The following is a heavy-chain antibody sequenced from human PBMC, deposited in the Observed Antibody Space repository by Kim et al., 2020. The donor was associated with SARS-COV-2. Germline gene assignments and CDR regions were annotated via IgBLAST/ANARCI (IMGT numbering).Heavy chain of an antibody. D-gene: IGHD3-22*01. CDR1: GGSISSSSYY. V-gene: IGHV4-39*01. CDR3: ASSCSLCGRYYYDSSGYFADYYGMDV. CDR2: IYYSGST. J-gene: IGHJ6*02. Sequence: SETLSLTCTVSGGSISSSSYYWGWIRQPPGKGLEWIGSIYYSGSTYYNPSLKSRVTISVDTSKNQFSLKLSSVTAADTAVYYCASSCSLCGRYYYDSSGYFADYYGMDVWGQGTTVTVSS.